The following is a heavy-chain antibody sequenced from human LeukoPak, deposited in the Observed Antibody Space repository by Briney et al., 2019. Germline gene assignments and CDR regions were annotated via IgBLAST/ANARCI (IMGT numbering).Heavy chain of an antibody. D-gene: IGHD1-26*01. J-gene: IGHJ4*02. CDR2: INPNSGGT. CDR3: ARVRIVGATRPFDY. Sequence: ASVKVPCKASGYTFTGYYMHWVRQAPGQGLEWMGWINPNSGGTNYAQKFQGRVTMTRDTSISTAYMELSRLRSDDTAVYYCARVRIVGATRPFDYWGQGTLVTVSS. V-gene: IGHV1-2*02. CDR1: GYTFTGYY.